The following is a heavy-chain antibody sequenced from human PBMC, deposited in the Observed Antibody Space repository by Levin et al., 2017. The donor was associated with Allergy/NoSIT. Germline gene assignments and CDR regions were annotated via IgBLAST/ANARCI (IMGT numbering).Heavy chain of an antibody. J-gene: IGHJ6*02. CDR3: ASRLTASGGLDV. CDR2: INTNSGYV. CDR1: GVTRNTYT. D-gene: IGHD5-18*01. Sequence: PKASVKVSCAVSGVTRNTYTLTWVRQPPGKGLEWVSSINTNSGYVHHGESVKGRFTISRDNSKKLLFLQMNRLRDEDTATYYCASRLTASGGLDVWGHGTTVTVSS. V-gene: IGHV3-21*04.